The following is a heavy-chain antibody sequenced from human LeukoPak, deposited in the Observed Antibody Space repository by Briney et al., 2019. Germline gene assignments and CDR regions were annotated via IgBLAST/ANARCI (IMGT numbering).Heavy chain of an antibody. CDR3: AKQPGYSYGVYYFDY. D-gene: IGHD5-18*01. Sequence: GGSLRLSCAASGFTFSSYAMSWVRQAPGKGLEWVSAISGSGGSTYYADSVEGRFTISRDNSKNTLYLQMNSLRAEDTAVYYCAKQPGYSYGVYYFDYWGQGTLVTVSS. CDR1: GFTFSSYA. CDR2: ISGSGGST. J-gene: IGHJ4*02. V-gene: IGHV3-23*01.